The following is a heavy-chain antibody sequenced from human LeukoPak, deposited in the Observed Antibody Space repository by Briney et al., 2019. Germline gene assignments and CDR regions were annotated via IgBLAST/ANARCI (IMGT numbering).Heavy chain of an antibody. CDR2: IYYSGST. CDR3: ARDKVLHSSSSGPLNWFDP. CDR1: GGSISSSSYY. Sequence: PSETLSLTCTVSGGSISSSSYYWGWIRQPPGKGLEWIGSIYYSGSTYYNPSLKSRVTISVDTSKNQFSLKLSSVTAADTAVYYCARDKVLHSSSSGPLNWFDPWGQGTLVTVSS. V-gene: IGHV4-39*07. D-gene: IGHD6-6*01. J-gene: IGHJ5*02.